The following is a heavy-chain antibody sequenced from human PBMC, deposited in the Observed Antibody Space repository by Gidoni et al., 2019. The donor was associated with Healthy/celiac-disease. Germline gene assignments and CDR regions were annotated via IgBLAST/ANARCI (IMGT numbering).Heavy chain of an antibody. CDR1: GFTFMNAW. V-gene: IGHV3-15*01. CDR2: IKSKTDGGTT. CDR3: TTDTLDIVVVPAVPYYYGMDV. J-gene: IGHJ6*02. Sequence: EVQLVESGGGLVKPGGSLRLSCAASGFTFMNAWMSWVRPAPGKGLEWVGRIKSKTDGGTTDYAAHVKGRFTISRDDSKNTLYLQMNSLKTEDTAVYYCTTDTLDIVVVPAVPYYYGMDVWGQGTTVTVSS. D-gene: IGHD2-2*03.